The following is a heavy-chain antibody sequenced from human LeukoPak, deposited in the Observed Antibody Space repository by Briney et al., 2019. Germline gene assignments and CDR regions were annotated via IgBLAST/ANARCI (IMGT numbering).Heavy chain of an antibody. Sequence: GGSLRLSCAASGFTFSSYSMNWVRQAPGKGLEWVSYISSSGSTIYYADSVKGRFTISRDNAKNSLYLQMNSLRAEDTAVYYCARDHRVVVVPAATGYWGQGTLVTVSS. CDR2: ISSSGSTI. J-gene: IGHJ4*02. V-gene: IGHV3-48*04. D-gene: IGHD2-2*01. CDR1: GFTFSSYS. CDR3: ARDHRVVVVPAATGY.